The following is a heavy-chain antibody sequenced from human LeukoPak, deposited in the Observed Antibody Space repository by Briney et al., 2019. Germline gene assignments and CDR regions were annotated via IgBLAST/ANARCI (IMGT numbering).Heavy chain of an antibody. CDR3: AREMSSGWTGGWFDP. V-gene: IGHV4-4*07. Sequence: SETLSLTCTVSGGSISSYYWSWIRQPAGKGLEWIGRIYTSGSTNYNPSLKSRVTMSVDTSKYHFSLKLSSVTAADTVVYYCAREMSSGWTGGWFDPWGQGTLVTVSS. CDR1: GGSISSYY. J-gene: IGHJ5*02. CDR2: IYTSGST. D-gene: IGHD6-19*01.